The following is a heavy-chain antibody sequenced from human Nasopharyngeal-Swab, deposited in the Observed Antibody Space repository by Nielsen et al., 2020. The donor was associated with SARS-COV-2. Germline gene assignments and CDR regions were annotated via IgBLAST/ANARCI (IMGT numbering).Heavy chain of an antibody. CDR2: TYYRYKWFY. J-gene: IGHJ5*02. V-gene: IGHV6-1*01. Sequence: RALALPWAISGVSVCHNLHAWSWLSQCASRGLERLASTYYRYKWFYDYAVSVRRRIVINPDTSKNQFYLQLSSVTPEDTAVYYCARGSQGTMGSWGQGTLVTVSS. CDR3: ARGSQGTMGS. CDR1: GVSVCHNLHA.